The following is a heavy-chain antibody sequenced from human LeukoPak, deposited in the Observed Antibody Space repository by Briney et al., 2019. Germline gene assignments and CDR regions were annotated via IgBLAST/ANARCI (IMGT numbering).Heavy chain of an antibody. CDR2: IRYDGSNK. J-gene: IGHJ4*02. D-gene: IGHD6-13*01. CDR3: AKTTYSSSWYTSS. Sequence: GGSLRLSCAASGFTFSSYGMHWVRQAPGKGLEWVAFIRYDGSNKYYADSVKGRFTISRVNSKNTLYLQMNSLRAEDTAVYYCAKTTYSSSWYTSSWGQGTLVTVSS. CDR1: GFTFSSYG. V-gene: IGHV3-30*02.